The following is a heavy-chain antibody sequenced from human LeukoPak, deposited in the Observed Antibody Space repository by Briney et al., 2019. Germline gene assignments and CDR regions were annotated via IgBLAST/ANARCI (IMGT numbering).Heavy chain of an antibody. CDR3: ARRTSNPVGAIDY. V-gene: IGHV4-39*01. Sequence: SETLSLTCTVSGGSISISNYYWGGIGQPPGRALEWMGGISYSGTYYTPSLKSRLTISVDTSKNHFSLNLRSVPAADTAVYYCARRTSNPVGAIDYWGQGTLVTVSS. CDR2: ISYSGT. D-gene: IGHD1-26*01. CDR1: GGSISISNYY. J-gene: IGHJ4*02.